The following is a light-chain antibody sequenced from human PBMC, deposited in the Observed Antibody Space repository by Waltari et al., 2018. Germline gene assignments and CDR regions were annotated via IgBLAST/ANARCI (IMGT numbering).Light chain of an antibody. Sequence: DIQMTQSPSSLAASVGDRVTITCQASQDITISLNWYQQKPGKAPKLLIYDTSKLGTGVPSGFSGSGSGTHFTFTISSLQPEDIATYYCQVSFHFPLTFGGGTKLEIK. CDR1: QDITIS. J-gene: IGKJ4*01. CDR3: QVSFHFPLT. CDR2: DTS. V-gene: IGKV1-33*01.